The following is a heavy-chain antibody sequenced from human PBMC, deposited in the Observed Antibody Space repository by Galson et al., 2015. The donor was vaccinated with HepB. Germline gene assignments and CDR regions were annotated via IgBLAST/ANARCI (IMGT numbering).Heavy chain of an antibody. D-gene: IGHD3-22*01. CDR3: ATGLATYYGYSGYYPQFNY. CDR2: INTDGTTS. CDR1: GLRFSAYW. Sequence: SLRLSCAVSGLRFSAYWMHWVRQTPGKELVWVSRINTDGTTSDDADSVRGRFTISRDNAQNTVYLFMNSLRAEDTAVHYCATGLATYYGYSGYYPQFNYWGQGALVTVSS. J-gene: IGHJ4*02. V-gene: IGHV3-74*01.